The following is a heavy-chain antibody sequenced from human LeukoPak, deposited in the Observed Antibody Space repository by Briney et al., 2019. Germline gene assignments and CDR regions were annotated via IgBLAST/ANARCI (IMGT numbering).Heavy chain of an antibody. CDR1: GFTFSSYA. CDR2: ISYDGSNK. J-gene: IGHJ4*02. CDR3: ARDRILATIDY. V-gene: IGHV3-30-3*01. D-gene: IGHD5-12*01. Sequence: GRSLRLSCAASGFTFSSYAMHWVRQAPGKGLEWVAVISYDGSNKYYADSVKGRFTISRDNSKNTLYLQMNSLRAEDTAVYYCARDRILATIDYWGQGTLVTVSS.